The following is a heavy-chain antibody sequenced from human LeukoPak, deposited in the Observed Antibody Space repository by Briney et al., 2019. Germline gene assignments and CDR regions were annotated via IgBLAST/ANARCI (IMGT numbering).Heavy chain of an antibody. D-gene: IGHD1-1*01. CDR1: RYTFTSYD. J-gene: IGHJ4*02. V-gene: IGHV1-8*01. CDR3: ATRGNRALGYYFDY. Sequence: ASVKVSCKASRYTFTSYDINWVRQATGQGLEWMGWMNPNSGNTGYAQKFQGRVTMTEDTSTDTAYMELSSLRSEDTAVYYCATRGNRALGYYFDYWGQGTLVTVSS. CDR2: MNPNSGNT.